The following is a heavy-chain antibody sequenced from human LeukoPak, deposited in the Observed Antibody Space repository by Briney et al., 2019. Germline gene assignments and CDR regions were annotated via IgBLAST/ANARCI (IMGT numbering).Heavy chain of an antibody. CDR3: AKDGYFDTSGYYLRYYFDY. J-gene: IGHJ4*02. Sequence: GGSLRLSCAASGFTFDDYAMHWIRQIPGKGLEWVSSISWNSGSIGYADSVKGRFTISRDNAKNSLYLQMNSLRVEDTAFYYCAKDGYFDTSGYYLRYYFDYWGQGTLVTVSS. D-gene: IGHD3-22*01. V-gene: IGHV3-9*01. CDR2: ISWNSGSI. CDR1: GFTFDDYA.